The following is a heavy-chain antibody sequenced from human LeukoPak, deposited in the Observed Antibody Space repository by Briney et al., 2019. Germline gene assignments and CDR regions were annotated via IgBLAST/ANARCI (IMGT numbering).Heavy chain of an antibody. J-gene: IGHJ5*02. CDR2: INHSGST. Sequence: SETLSLTCAVYGGSFNGYYWSWIRRPPGKGLEWIGEINHSGSTNYNPSLKSRVTISVDTSKNQFSLKLSSVTAADTAVYYCARAVEGSGSYYTTTNWFDPWGQGTLVTVSS. D-gene: IGHD3-10*01. CDR1: GGSFNGYY. V-gene: IGHV4-34*01. CDR3: ARAVEGSGSYYTTTNWFDP.